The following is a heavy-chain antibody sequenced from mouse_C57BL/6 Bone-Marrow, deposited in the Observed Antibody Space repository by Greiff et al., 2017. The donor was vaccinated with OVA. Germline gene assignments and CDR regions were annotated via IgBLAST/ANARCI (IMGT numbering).Heavy chain of an antibody. CDR2: IYPGSGNT. CDR1: GYSFTSYY. V-gene: IGHV1-66*01. J-gene: IGHJ3*01. Sequence: VQLQQSGPELVKPGASVKISCKASGYSFTSYYIHWVKQRPGQGLEWIGWIYPGSGNTKYNEKFKGKATLTADTSSSTAYMQLSSLTSEDSAVYSCARGGNYGSSYRFAYWGQGTLVTVSA. CDR3: ARGGNYGSSYRFAY. D-gene: IGHD1-1*01.